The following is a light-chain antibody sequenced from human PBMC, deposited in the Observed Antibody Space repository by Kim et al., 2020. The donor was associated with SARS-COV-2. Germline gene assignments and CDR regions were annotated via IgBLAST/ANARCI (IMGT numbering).Light chain of an antibody. CDR1: KLGNKY. CDR2: QDS. V-gene: IGLV3-1*01. Sequence: SYELTQPPSVSVSPGQTATITCSGDKLGNKYACWYQHKPGQSPVLVIYQDSKRPSGIPERFSASNSGNTATLTIRGTQTMDEADYYCHTWDSRTGVFGGGTKLTVL. J-gene: IGLJ3*02. CDR3: HTWDSRTGV.